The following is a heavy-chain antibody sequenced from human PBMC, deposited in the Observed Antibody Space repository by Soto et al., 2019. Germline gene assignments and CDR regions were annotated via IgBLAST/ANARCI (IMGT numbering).Heavy chain of an antibody. CDR2: IIPIFGTA. V-gene: IGHV1-69*13. Sequence: GASVKVSCKASGGTFSSYAISWVRQAPGQGLEWMGGIIPIFGTANYAQKFQGRITITADESTSTAYMELSSLRSEDTAVYYCARDTKRGHYYDSSGYLKPWGQGTLVTVSS. J-gene: IGHJ5*02. CDR3: ARDTKRGHYYDSSGYLKP. CDR1: GGTFSSYA. D-gene: IGHD3-22*01.